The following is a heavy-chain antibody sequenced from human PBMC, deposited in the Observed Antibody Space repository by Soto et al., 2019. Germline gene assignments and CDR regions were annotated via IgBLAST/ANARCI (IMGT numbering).Heavy chain of an antibody. J-gene: IGHJ6*02. CDR1: GYTFTGYY. V-gene: IGHV1-2*02. CDR3: ARDHDYGDYGLYYGMDV. Sequence: ASVKVSCKASGYTFTGYYMHWVRQAPGQGLEWMGWINPNSGGTNYAQKFQGRVTMTRDTSISTAYMELSRLRSDDTAVYYCARDHDYGDYGLYYGMDVWGQGTTVTVS. D-gene: IGHD4-17*01. CDR2: INPNSGGT.